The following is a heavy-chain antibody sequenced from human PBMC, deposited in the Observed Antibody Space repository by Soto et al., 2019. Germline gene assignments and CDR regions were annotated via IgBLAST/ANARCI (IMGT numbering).Heavy chain of an antibody. Sequence: GGSLRLSCAASGFTFSSYWMSWVRQAPGKGLEWVANIKQDGSEKYYVDSVKGRFTISRDNAKNSLYLQMNSLRAEDTAVYYFARESNEVDPGDAFDIWGQGTMVTVSS. V-gene: IGHV3-7*03. D-gene: IGHD2-8*01. CDR2: IKQDGSEK. J-gene: IGHJ3*02. CDR1: GFTFSSYW. CDR3: ARESNEVDPGDAFDI.